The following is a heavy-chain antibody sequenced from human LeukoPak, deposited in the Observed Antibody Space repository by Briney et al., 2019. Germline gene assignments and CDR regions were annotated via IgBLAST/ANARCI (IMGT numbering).Heavy chain of an antibody. CDR3: ASLPQADFWSGYHPXXXDY. D-gene: IGHD3-3*01. CDR2: ISAYNGNI. CDR1: GYTFTSYG. Sequence: APVKVSCTASGYTFTSYGISWVPQAPGQGLEWMGWISAYNGNINDGQKLQGRVTMTTYTTTSEAYMDLRSLRYAGTAVYYCASLPQADFWSGYHPXXXDYWGQGTLVTVSS. V-gene: IGHV1-18*01. J-gene: IGHJ4*02.